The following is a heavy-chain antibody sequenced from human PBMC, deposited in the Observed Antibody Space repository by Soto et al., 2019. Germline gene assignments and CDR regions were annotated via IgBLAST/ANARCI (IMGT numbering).Heavy chain of an antibody. J-gene: IGHJ3*02. D-gene: IGHD6-13*01. V-gene: IGHV4-39*01. Sequence: QLQLQESGPGLVKPSETLSLTCTVSGGSISSSGYYWGWIRQPPGKGLEWIGSIFYSGSTSYNPSLKSRPTIPVDTSKSQFSLRLSSVTAADTAVYYCASREARSSSSFVAFDIWGQGTMVTVSS. CDR1: GGSISSSGYY. CDR3: ASREARSSSSFVAFDI. CDR2: IFYSGST.